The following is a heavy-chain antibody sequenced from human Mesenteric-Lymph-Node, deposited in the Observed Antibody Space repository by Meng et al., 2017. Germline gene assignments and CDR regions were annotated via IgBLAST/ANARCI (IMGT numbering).Heavy chain of an antibody. CDR3: AKGSRNSGYYFDY. D-gene: IGHD3-22*01. V-gene: IGHV3-23*01. Sequence: GESLKISCAASGFTFSSYAMSWVRQAPGKGLEWVSSISGSDDSTYYADSVKGRFTVSRDNSKNTLYLQMSSLRAEDTAVYYCAKGSRNSGYYFDYWGQGTLVTVSS. J-gene: IGHJ4*02. CDR2: ISGSDDST. CDR1: GFTFSSYA.